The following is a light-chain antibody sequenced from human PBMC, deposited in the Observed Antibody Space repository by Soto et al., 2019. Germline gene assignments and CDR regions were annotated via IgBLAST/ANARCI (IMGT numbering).Light chain of an antibody. CDR3: QQYGSSPTWT. CDR2: DAA. V-gene: IGKV3-20*01. Sequence: EIVLTQSPGTLSLSPGERATLSCRASQSVSSSYLAWYQQKPGQAPRLLIYDAASRATGIPDRFSGSGSGTDFTLTISRLEPEDFEVYYCQQYGSSPTWTFGQGTKVEIK. CDR1: QSVSSSY. J-gene: IGKJ1*01.